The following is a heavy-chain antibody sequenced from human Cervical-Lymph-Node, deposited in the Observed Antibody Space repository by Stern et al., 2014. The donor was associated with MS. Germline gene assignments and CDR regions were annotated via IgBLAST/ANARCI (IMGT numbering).Heavy chain of an antibody. CDR1: GGTFSSNA. CDR2: IIPIFGTA. V-gene: IGHV1-69*01. CDR3: ASPTTVTVGAMDV. Sequence: QMQLVQSGAEVKKHGSSVKVSCKASGGTFSSNAINWVRQAPGQGLEWMGGIIPIFGTANYAQKFQGRVTINANDSTSTAYMELSSLRSEDTAVYYCASPTTVTVGAMDVWGQGTTVTVSS. J-gene: IGHJ6*02. D-gene: IGHD4-17*01.